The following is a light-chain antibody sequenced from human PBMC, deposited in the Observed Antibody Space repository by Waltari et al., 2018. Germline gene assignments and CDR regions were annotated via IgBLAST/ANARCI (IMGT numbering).Light chain of an antibody. V-gene: IGKV4-1*01. CDR1: PSIVYSPNNQNP. Sequence: DIVMTQSPDSLAVSLGERANLPCTSSPSIVYSPNNQNPLAWYQQKPGQPPKLLIYWASTRESGVPERFSGSGSGTDFTLTISSLQAEDAAVYYCQQYYSVPRTFGQGTKLEI. CDR2: WAS. J-gene: IGKJ2*01. CDR3: QQYYSVPRT.